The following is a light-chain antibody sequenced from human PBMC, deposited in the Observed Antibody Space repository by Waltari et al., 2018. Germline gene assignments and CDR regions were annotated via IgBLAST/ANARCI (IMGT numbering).Light chain of an antibody. CDR1: QTISSC. CDR3: QQYNSWGT. J-gene: IGKJ1*01. CDR2: DAY. V-gene: IGKV1-5*01. Sequence: DIQMTQSPSTLSASVGDRVTITCRARQTISSCLAWFQQKPGKAPKLLIYDAYSLERGVPSRFSGRGSGTELTLPISSLQPDDFATYYCQQYNSWGTFGQGTKVEIK.